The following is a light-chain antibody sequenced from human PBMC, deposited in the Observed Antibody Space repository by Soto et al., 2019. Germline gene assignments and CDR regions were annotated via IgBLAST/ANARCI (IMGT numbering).Light chain of an antibody. J-gene: IGKJ5*01. CDR2: GAS. CDR1: QSVSSY. CDR3: QQRHMWPIT. Sequence: EIVLTQSPATLSLSPGERATLSCMASQSVSSYLAWYQQKPGQAPRLLIYGASSRATGIPDRFSGSGSGTDFTLTISSLEPEDSAVYYCQQRHMWPITFGQGTRLEIK. V-gene: IGKV3-11*01.